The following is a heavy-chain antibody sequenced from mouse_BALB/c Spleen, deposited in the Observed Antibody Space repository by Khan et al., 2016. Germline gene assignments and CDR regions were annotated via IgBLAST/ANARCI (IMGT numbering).Heavy chain of an antibody. J-gene: IGHJ1*01. CDR3: ARYRDYYGSSRYFDV. D-gene: IGHD1-1*01. CDR1: GYTFTNYG. Sequence: QVQLQQSGPELKKPGKTVKISCKASGYTFTNYGMNWVKQAPGKGLKWMGWINTYSGESTYADDFKGRFAFSLETSANTAYLQINNLKNEDTATXICARYRDYYGSSRYFDVWGAGTTVTVSS. CDR2: INTYSGES. V-gene: IGHV9-3-1*01.